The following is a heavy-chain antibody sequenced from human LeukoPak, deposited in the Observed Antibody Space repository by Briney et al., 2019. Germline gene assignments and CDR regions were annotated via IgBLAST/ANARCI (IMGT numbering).Heavy chain of an antibody. CDR1: GFTFSSYA. CDR2: ISGSGGST. Sequence: GGSLRLSCADSGFTFSSYAMSWVRHAPGKGLEWVSAISGSGGSTYYADTVKGRFTISRDNSKNTLYLQMNSLRAEDTAVYYCAKDRPLRLPREIDYWGQGTPVTVSS. V-gene: IGHV3-23*01. D-gene: IGHD3-3*01. J-gene: IGHJ4*02. CDR3: AKDRPLRLPREIDY.